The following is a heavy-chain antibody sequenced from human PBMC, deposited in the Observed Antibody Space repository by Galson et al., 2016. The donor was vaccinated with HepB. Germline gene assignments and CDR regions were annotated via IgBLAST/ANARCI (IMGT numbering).Heavy chain of an antibody. CDR2: IYYAGGT. J-gene: IGHJ3*02. CDR1: GASMSSGAYY. V-gene: IGHV4-31*03. D-gene: IGHD3-10*01. Sequence: TLSLTCTVSGASMSSGAYYWSWIRQHPGKGLEWIGYIYYAGGTYYNPSLKSRLIISLDTSKNHFSLRLSSVTAADTAVYYCARSPGADSSGNPFDIWGQGTLVTVSS. CDR3: ARSPGADSSGNPFDI.